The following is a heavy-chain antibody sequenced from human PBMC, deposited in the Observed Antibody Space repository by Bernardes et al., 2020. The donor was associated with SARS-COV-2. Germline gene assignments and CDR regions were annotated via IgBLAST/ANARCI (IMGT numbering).Heavy chain of an antibody. V-gene: IGHV3-23*01. J-gene: IGHJ6*02. CDR2: ISAIGGST. CDR3: SKNAKYSSSSMGV. CDR1: GFTFSKNA. Sequence: VGSLRLSCVASGFTFSKNALTWVRQVPGTGLEWVSAISAIGGSTYYAESVKGRFTISRDNSRNTLYLEMNSLRAEDTAVYYCSKNAKYSSSSMGVWGQGTTVTVS. D-gene: IGHD6-6*01.